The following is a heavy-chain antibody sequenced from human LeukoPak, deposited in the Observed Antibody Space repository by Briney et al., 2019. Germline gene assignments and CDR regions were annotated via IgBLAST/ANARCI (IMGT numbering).Heavy chain of an antibody. CDR1: GFSVSSFG. D-gene: IGHD3-3*01. CDR3: AREGCYYDSGSGPEPRYNYYMAV. V-gene: IGHV3-48*03. Sequence: GGALRLSCAASGFSVSSFGCKGVRPAPGKRLEWISYICSSLRAIYYADAVRGRFTVTRQNANNTLFREMSSLRAEETAVYYCAREGCYYDSGSGPEPRYNYYMAVWGKGTTVTVSS. CDR2: ICSSLRAI. J-gene: IGHJ6*03.